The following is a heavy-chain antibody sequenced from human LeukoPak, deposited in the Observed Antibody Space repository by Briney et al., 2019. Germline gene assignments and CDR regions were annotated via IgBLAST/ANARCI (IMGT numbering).Heavy chain of an antibody. CDR1: VFTFRSYW. CDR3: AREWLRDNWFDP. Sequence: PGGSLRLSCAASVFTFRSYWMSWVRQAPGKGLEWVANIKEDGSEKYYVDSVKGRFTISRDNAKTSLSLQMNSLRAEDTAVYYCAREWLRDNWFDPWGQGTLVTVSS. CDR2: IKEDGSEK. D-gene: IGHD3-10*01. J-gene: IGHJ5*02. V-gene: IGHV3-7*01.